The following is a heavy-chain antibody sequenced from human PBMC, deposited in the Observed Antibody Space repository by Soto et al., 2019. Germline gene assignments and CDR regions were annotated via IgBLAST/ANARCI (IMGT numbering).Heavy chain of an antibody. Sequence: PSQTLSLTGAISRDSVSSNSAAWNWIRRSPSGGLEWLGRTYYRSRWYNDYAVSVRSRITINPDTSKNQFSLHLNSVTPEDTAVYYCAETTSLQWYYTDVWGKGTTVTVSS. CDR3: AETTSLQWYYTDV. V-gene: IGHV6-1*01. D-gene: IGHD1-7*01. CDR1: RDSVSSNSAA. CDR2: TYYRSRWYN. J-gene: IGHJ6*03.